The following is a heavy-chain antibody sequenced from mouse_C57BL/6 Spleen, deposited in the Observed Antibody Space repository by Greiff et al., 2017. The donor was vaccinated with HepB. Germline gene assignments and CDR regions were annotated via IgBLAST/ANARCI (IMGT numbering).Heavy chain of an antibody. CDR3: ARDSGKGDFDY. CDR2: INYDGSST. J-gene: IGHJ2*01. D-gene: IGHD1-3*01. Sequence: EVQLVESEGGLVQPGSSMKLSCTASGFTFSDYYMAWVRQVPEKGLEWVANINYDGSSTYYLDSLKSRFIISRDNAKNILYLQMSSLKSEDTATYYCARDSGKGDFDYWGQGTTLTVSS. CDR1: GFTFSDYY. V-gene: IGHV5-16*01.